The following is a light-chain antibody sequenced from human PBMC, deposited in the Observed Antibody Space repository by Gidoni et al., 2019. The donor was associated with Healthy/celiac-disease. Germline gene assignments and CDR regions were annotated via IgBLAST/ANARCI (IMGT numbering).Light chain of an antibody. Sequence: DIQLTQSSSSLSASVGDSVTITCRASQSISSYLNWYQQKPGKAPKLLIYAASSLQSGVPSMFSGSGSGTDFTLTISSLQPEDFATYYCQQSYSTPAFGQGTKVEIK. CDR3: QQSYSTPA. J-gene: IGKJ1*01. CDR2: AAS. CDR1: QSISSY. V-gene: IGKV1-39*01.